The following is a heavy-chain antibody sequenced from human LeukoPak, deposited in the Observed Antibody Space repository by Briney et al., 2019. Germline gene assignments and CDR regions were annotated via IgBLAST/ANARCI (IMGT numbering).Heavy chain of an antibody. Sequence: GGSLRLSCAASRFTFSSYWMSWVRQAPGKGLEWVANIKQDGSEKYYVDSVKGRFTISRDNAKNSLYLQMNSLRAEDTAVYYCARDRRAIDYWGQGTLVTVSS. CDR3: ARDRRAIDY. CDR1: RFTFSSYW. V-gene: IGHV3-7*01. D-gene: IGHD5-12*01. CDR2: IKQDGSEK. J-gene: IGHJ4*02.